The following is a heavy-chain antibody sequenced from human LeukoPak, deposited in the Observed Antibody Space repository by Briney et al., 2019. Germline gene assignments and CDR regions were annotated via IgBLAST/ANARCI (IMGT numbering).Heavy chain of an antibody. CDR1: GYTFSNYW. CDR2: IYPDDSDT. V-gene: IGHV5-51*01. J-gene: IGHJ4*02. CDR3: AIFGDKYGSGSYGDS. D-gene: IGHD3-10*01. Sequence: GESLKISCKGFGYTFSNYWIGWVRQMPGKGLEWMGIIYPDDSDTRYSPSFQGQVTISADKSITTAFLQWSSLKAPDTAMYYCAIFGDKYGSGSYGDSWGQGTLVTVSS.